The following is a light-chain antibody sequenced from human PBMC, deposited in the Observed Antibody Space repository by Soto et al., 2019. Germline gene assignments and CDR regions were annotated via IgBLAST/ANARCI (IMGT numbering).Light chain of an antibody. CDR3: QQYDRFPYT. CDR1: QSISNW. Sequence: DIPMTQSPSMLSASVGDTVTITCRASQSISNWLAWYQQKPGQAPKLLIHKASTLESGVPSRFSGSGSGTEFTLTISSLQPDDFATFYCQQYDRFPYTFGQGTKLEIK. CDR2: KAS. J-gene: IGKJ2*01. V-gene: IGKV1-5*03.